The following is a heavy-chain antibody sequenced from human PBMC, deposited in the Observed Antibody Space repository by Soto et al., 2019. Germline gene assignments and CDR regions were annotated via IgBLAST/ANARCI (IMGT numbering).Heavy chain of an antibody. CDR3: ARAYSDAFDI. V-gene: IGHV3-11*01. CDR1: GFTFSDYY. CDR2: ISSSGAGV. Sequence: VGSLRLSCAASGFTFSDYYMTWIRQAPGKGLEWVSYISSSGAGVYYPDSVKGRFTISRDNAKRSLYLQMSNLRAEDTAVYYCARAYSDAFDIWGQGTMVTVSS. J-gene: IGHJ3*02. D-gene: IGHD2-15*01.